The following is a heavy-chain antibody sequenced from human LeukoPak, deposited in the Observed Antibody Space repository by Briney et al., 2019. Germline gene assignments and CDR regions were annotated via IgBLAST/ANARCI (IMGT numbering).Heavy chain of an antibody. Sequence: ASVKVSCETSGFTFTSYDINWVRQAPGQGLEWMGWISGYNGNTNYAQKLQGRVTMTTDTSTTTVYMELRSLRSDDTAVYYCARAKAGGADYWGQGTLVTVSS. J-gene: IGHJ4*02. V-gene: IGHV1-18*01. CDR3: ARAKAGGADY. D-gene: IGHD3-10*01. CDR2: ISGYNGNT. CDR1: GFTFTSYD.